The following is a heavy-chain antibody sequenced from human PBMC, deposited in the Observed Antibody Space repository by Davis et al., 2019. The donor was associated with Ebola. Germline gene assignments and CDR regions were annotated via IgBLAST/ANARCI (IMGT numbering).Heavy chain of an antibody. Sequence: PGGSLRLFCAASGFTFSSYSMNWVRQAPGKGLEWASSISSSSSYIYYADSVKGRFTISRDNAKNSLYLQMNSLRAEDTAVYYCARESLGYCSGGSCSFDYWGQGTLVTVSS. D-gene: IGHD2-15*01. CDR3: ARESLGYCSGGSCSFDY. CDR1: GFTFSSYS. CDR2: ISSSSSYI. V-gene: IGHV3-21*01. J-gene: IGHJ4*02.